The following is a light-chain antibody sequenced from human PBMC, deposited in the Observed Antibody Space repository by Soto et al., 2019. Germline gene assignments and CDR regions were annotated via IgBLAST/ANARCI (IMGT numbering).Light chain of an antibody. CDR1: QSISSSY. CDR3: QQYNNWPRT. V-gene: IGKV3-15*01. CDR2: GAS. Sequence: EIVLPQSPGTLSLSPGKSATLSCRASQSISSSYLAWYQQKPGQAPRLLIYGASTRATGIPARFSGSGSGTEFTLTISSLQSEDFAVYYCQQYNNWPRTFGQGTKVDIK. J-gene: IGKJ1*01.